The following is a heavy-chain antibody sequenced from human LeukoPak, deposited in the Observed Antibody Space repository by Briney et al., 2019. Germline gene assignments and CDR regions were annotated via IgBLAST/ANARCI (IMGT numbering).Heavy chain of an antibody. J-gene: IGHJ4*02. Sequence: GASVKVSCKASGYTCTGYYLHWVRQAPGQGLEWMGWINPNSGGTSCAQKYQGRVTMTRDTSISTAYMELSSLRSDDTAVYFCARLLYSSGWYYYFDFWGQGTLVTVSS. CDR1: GYTCTGYY. D-gene: IGHD6-19*01. CDR3: ARLLYSSGWYYYFDF. CDR2: INPNSGGT. V-gene: IGHV1-2*02.